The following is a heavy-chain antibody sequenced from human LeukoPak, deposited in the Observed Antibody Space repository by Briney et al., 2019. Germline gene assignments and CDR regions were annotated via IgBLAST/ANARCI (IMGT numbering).Heavy chain of an antibody. CDR1: GYTFTSYA. D-gene: IGHD3-10*01. Sequence: ASVKVSCKASGYTFTSYAMHWVRQAPGQRLEGMGWINAGNGNTKYSQKFQGRVTITRDTSASTAYMELSSLRSEDTAVYYCAREISGDYYGSGSASYGMDVWGKGTTVTVSS. CDR3: AREISGDYYGSGSASYGMDV. CDR2: INAGNGNT. J-gene: IGHJ6*04. V-gene: IGHV1-3*01.